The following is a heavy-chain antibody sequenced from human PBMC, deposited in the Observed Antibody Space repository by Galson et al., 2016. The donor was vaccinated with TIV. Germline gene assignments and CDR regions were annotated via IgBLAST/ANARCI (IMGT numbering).Heavy chain of an antibody. D-gene: IGHD6-13*01. Sequence: SVKVSCKASGDAFTIYAISWVRQAPGQGLEWMGGIIPLFGTANYAQKFQGRVAITADETTSTAYMELSSLASNDTAVYYCARGFPVIPESKSGAAAWNDWFDPWGQGTPVSVFS. V-gene: IGHV1-69*13. J-gene: IGHJ5*02. CDR1: GDAFTIYA. CDR3: ARGFPVIPESKSGAAAWNDWFDP. CDR2: IIPLFGTA.